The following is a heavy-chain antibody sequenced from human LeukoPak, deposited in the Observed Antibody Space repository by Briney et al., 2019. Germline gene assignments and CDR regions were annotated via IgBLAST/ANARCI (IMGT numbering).Heavy chain of an antibody. CDR1: GGTISSSY. J-gene: IGHJ3*02. Sequence: SETLSLTCTISGGTISSSYWSWIRQPPGKGLEWIGYIYYSGTTNYNPSLKSRVTISIDTSKNQFSLKLSSVTAADTAVYYCARDTPENHAFDIWGQGTMVTVSS. CDR2: IYYSGTT. V-gene: IGHV4-59*01. CDR3: ARDTPENHAFDI.